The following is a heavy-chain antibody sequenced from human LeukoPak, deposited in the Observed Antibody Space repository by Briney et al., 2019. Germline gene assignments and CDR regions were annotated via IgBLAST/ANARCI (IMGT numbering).Heavy chain of an antibody. CDR1: GDSVSSNSAA. CDR3: ARDLVVAAPPYYYYGMDV. D-gene: IGHD6-25*01. J-gene: IGHJ6*02. Sequence: SQTLPLTCAISGDSVSSNSAAWNWIRQSPSRGLEWLGRTYYRSKWYNDYAVSVKSRITINPDTSKNQFSLQLNSVTPEDTAVYYCARDLVVAAPPYYYYGMDVWGQGTTVTVSS. V-gene: IGHV6-1*01. CDR2: TYYRSKWYN.